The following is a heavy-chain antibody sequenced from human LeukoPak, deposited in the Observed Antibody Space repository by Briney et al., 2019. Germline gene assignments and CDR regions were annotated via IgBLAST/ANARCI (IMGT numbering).Heavy chain of an antibody. Sequence: GGSLRLSCAASGFTFSSYSMTWVRQAPGKGLEWVSSISSSSSYIYYADSVKGRFTISRDNSKSTLYLQMNSLRAEDTAVYYCARSQYYFDYWGQGTLVTVSS. V-gene: IGHV3-21*01. CDR1: GFTFSSYS. CDR3: ARSQYYFDY. CDR2: ISSSSSYI. J-gene: IGHJ4*02.